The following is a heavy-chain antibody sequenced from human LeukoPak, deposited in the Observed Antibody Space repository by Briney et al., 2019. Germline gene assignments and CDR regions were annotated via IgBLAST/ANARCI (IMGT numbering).Heavy chain of an antibody. CDR1: GGSISSYY. V-gene: IGHV4-4*07. CDR3: ARMRDYYGSGSYYNSSYPSSWYFDL. J-gene: IGHJ2*01. CDR2: IYTSGST. D-gene: IGHD3-10*01. Sequence: SETLSLTCTVSGGSISSYYWSWIRQPAGKGLEWIGRIYTSGSTNYNPSLKSRVTMSVDTSKNQFSLKLSSVTAADTAVYYCARMRDYYGSGSYYNSSYPSSWYFDLWGRGTLVTVSS.